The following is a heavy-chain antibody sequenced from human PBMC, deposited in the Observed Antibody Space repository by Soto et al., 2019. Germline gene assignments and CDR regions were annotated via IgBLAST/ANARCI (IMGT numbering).Heavy chain of an antibody. CDR2: AYYSGST. Sequence: PSETLSLTCTVSGDSISSGGYYWSWIRQHPGKGLEWIGYAYYSGSTDYNPSLKSRVTMSVDTSKNQVSLKLNSVTTADTAVYYCARDRSTYGGGGTGEVKENWFDPWGPGTLVTVSS. J-gene: IGHJ5*02. CDR1: GDSISSGGYY. D-gene: IGHD2-8*01. CDR3: ARDRSTYGGGGTGEVKENWFDP. V-gene: IGHV4-61*08.